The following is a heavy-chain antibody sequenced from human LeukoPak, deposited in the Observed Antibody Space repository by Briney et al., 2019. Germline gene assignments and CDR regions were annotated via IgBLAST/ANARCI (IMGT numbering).Heavy chain of an antibody. D-gene: IGHD1-26*01. CDR1: VYSFTSYW. Sequence: GESLKISCKGSVYSFTSYWIGWVRQMPGKGLEWMGIIYPGDSDTRYSPSFQGQVTISADKSISTAYVQWSSLKASDTAIYYCARRWVTEDAYDIWGQGTVITVSS. J-gene: IGHJ3*02. V-gene: IGHV5-51*01. CDR3: ARRWVTEDAYDI. CDR2: IYPGDSDT.